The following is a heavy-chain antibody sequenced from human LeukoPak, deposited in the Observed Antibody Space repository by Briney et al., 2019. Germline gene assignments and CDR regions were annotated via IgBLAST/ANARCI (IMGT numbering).Heavy chain of an antibody. V-gene: IGHV3-7*01. CDR1: GFPFSTYW. Sequence: GGSLRLSCAASGFPFSTYWMSWVRQAPGKGLQWVANINQDGSEENSVDSVKGRFTISRDNAKNSLYLQMNSMRGEDTAVYYCARDLTGPYFYYGMDVWGQGTTVTVSS. CDR3: ARDLTGPYFYYGMDV. J-gene: IGHJ6*02. CDR2: INQDGSEE.